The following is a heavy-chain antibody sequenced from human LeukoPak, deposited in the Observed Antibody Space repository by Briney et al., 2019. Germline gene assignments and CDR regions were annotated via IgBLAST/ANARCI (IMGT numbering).Heavy chain of an antibody. D-gene: IGHD1-26*01. CDR1: GGTFSSYA. CDR3: ARAKAVGATTRGVDFDY. V-gene: IGHV1-69*01. CDR2: IIPNFGTA. J-gene: IGHJ4*02. Sequence: SVKVSCKASGGTFSSYAISWVRQAPGQGLEWMGGIIPNFGTANYAQKFQGRVTITADESTSTAYMELSSLRSEDTAVYYCARAKAVGATTRGVDFDYWGQGTLVTVSS.